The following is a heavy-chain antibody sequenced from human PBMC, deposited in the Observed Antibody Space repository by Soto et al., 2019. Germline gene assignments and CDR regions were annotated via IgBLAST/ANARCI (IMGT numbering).Heavy chain of an antibody. J-gene: IGHJ4*02. CDR1: GFAFHGYA. D-gene: IGHD4-17*01. Sequence: QVQLVESGRGVVQPGRSLRLSCAASGFAFHGYAMHWVRQAPGKGLEWVAIIWYDGSNTYYGDSVKGRFTISRDNSKNTVYLQMNSLRVEDTAVYYCARDLKTRHCDYWGQGILVTVSS. CDR3: ARDLKTRHCDY. V-gene: IGHV3-33*01. CDR2: IWYDGSNT.